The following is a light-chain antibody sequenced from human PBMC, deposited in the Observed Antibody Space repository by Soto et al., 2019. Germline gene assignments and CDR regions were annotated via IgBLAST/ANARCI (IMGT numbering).Light chain of an antibody. CDR2: EVS. CDR1: SSDVGGYDY. CDR3: SSYTISNTVV. Sequence: QSVLTQPASVSGSPGQSITISCTATSSDVGGYDYVSWYQQHPGKAPKLMIYEVSNRPSGVSNRFSGSKSGNTASLTISWLQTEDEADYYCSSYTISNTVVFGGGTKLTVL. J-gene: IGLJ3*02. V-gene: IGLV2-14*01.